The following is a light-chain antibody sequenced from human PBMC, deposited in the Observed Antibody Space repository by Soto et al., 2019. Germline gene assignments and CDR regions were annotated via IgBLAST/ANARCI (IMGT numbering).Light chain of an antibody. CDR2: GTS. J-gene: IGLJ2*01. CDR3: QTCDSSLRVV. Sequence: QSVLTQPPSVSGAPGQRVTISCTGSSSNIGAGYGIHWYQQLPGTAPKLLIYGTSNRPSGVPDRFSGSKSGASGSLAITGLEAEDEADYYCQTCDSSLRVVFGGGTKLTVL. CDR1: SSNIGAGYG. V-gene: IGLV1-40*01.